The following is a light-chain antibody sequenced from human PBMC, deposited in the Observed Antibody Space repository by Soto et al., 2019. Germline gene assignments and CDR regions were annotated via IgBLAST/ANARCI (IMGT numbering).Light chain of an antibody. Sequence: NFMLTQPHSVSESPGKTVTISCTRTSGSIASNYVQWYQQRPDSAPATLIYGDTLRPSGVPDRFSGSIDSSSNSASLTISGLQIEDEADYYCQSYGVFGGRTQLTVL. J-gene: IGLJ2*01. CDR2: GDT. CDR1: SGSIASNY. V-gene: IGLV6-57*04. CDR3: QSYGV.